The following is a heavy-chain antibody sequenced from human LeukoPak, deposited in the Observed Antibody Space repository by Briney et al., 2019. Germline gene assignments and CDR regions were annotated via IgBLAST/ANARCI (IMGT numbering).Heavy chain of an antibody. CDR2: ISGSSGHT. J-gene: IGHJ4*02. Sequence: PGESLKISCKGSGYSFTSYWIGWVRQAPGKGLEWVSAISGSSGHTYYADSVKGRFTISRDNSKNTLYLQMNSLRAEDTAVYYCAKVGFSEMEWLLYSDHWGQGTLVTVSS. CDR3: AKVGFSEMEWLLYSDH. D-gene: IGHD3-3*01. V-gene: IGHV3-23*01. CDR1: GYSFTSYW.